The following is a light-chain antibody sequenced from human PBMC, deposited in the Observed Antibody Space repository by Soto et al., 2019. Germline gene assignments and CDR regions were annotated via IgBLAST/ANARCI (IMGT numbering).Light chain of an antibody. Sequence: IQMTQSPATLSSSVGDTVTITCRASQGIRKDLGWYQQKPGKAPKLLIYAASNLQSGVPSRFSGSGAGADFTLTISSLQPEDFATYYCLQYYNYPWTFGQGTKVDIK. V-gene: IGKV1-6*01. CDR1: QGIRKD. CDR2: AAS. CDR3: LQYYNYPWT. J-gene: IGKJ1*01.